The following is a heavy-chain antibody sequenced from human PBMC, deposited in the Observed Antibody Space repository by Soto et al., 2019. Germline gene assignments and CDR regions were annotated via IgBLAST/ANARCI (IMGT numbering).Heavy chain of an antibody. D-gene: IGHD3-3*01. J-gene: IGHJ4*02. Sequence: ASVKVSCKASGYTFTSYYMHWVRQAPGQGLEWMGIINPSGGSTSYAQKFQGRVTMTRDTSTSTVYMELSSLRSEDTAVYYCARTERDSDFWSGYYINPPYDYWGQGTLVTVSS. V-gene: IGHV1-46*01. CDR1: GYTFTSYY. CDR3: ARTERDSDFWSGYYINPPYDY. CDR2: INPSGGST.